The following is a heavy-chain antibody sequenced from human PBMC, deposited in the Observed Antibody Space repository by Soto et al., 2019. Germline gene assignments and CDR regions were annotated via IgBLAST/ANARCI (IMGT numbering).Heavy chain of an antibody. Sequence: GVLRLSCAASGFAFSSYAMTWVRQAPGKGLEWVSTIRGADGSPYYTDSVRGRFTISRDNSMNTLFLHMNSLRVEDTAIYYCAKGGYGSPYDYWGPGTLVTVSS. V-gene: IGHV3-23*01. D-gene: IGHD5-12*01. CDR3: AKGGYGSPYDY. CDR1: GFAFSSYA. J-gene: IGHJ4*02. CDR2: IRGADGSP.